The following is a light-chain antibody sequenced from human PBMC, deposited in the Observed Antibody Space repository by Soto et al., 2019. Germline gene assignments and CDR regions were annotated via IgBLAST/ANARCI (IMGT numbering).Light chain of an antibody. CDR3: CSYTSSSTLV. CDR2: DVT. V-gene: IGLV2-14*03. Sequence: QSALTQPASVSGSPGQSIIISCSGTSSDIGGYNYVSWYQQHPGKAPKLMIYDVTNRPSGVSNRFSGSKSGITASLTISGLQAEDEADYYCCSYTSSSTLVFVGGTKLTVL. CDR1: SSDIGGYNY. J-gene: IGLJ2*01.